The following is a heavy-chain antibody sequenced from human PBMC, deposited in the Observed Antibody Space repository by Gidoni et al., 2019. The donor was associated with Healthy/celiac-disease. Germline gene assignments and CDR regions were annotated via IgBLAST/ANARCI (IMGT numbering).Heavy chain of an antibody. D-gene: IGHD6-19*01. Sequence: MNWVRQAPGKGLEWVSYISSSSSTIYYADSVKGRFTISRDNAKNSLYLQMNSLRDEDTAVYYCARDLDFGPQWLTTDYARPYYFDYWGQGTLVTVSS. J-gene: IGHJ4*02. CDR2: ISSSSSTI. V-gene: IGHV3-48*02. CDR3: ARDLDFGPQWLTTDYARPYYFDY.